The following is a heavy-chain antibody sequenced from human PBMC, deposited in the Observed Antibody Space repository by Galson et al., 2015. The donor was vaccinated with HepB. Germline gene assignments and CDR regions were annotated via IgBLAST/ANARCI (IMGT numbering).Heavy chain of an antibody. D-gene: IGHD1-7*01. Sequence: SVKVSCKVSGYTLTELSMHWVRQAPGKGLEWMGGFDPEDGETIYAQKFQGRVTMTEDTSTDTAYMELSSLRSEDTAAYYCATGVSDNWNYDSDYYYMDVWGKGTTVTVSS. CDR3: ATGVSDNWNYDSDYYYMDV. V-gene: IGHV1-24*01. CDR1: GYTLTELS. J-gene: IGHJ6*03. CDR2: FDPEDGET.